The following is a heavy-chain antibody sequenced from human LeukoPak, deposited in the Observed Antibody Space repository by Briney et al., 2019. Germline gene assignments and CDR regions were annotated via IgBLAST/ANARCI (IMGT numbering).Heavy chain of an antibody. V-gene: IGHV1-69*05. D-gene: IGHD3-3*01. CDR1: GGTFISYA. Sequence: SVKVSCKASGGTFISYAISWVRQAPGQGLEWMGRIIPIFGTANYAQKFQGRVTITTDESTSTAYMELSSLRSEYTAVYYCALPYYDFWSGYSSMDVWGKGTTVTVSS. J-gene: IGHJ6*03. CDR3: ALPYYDFWSGYSSMDV. CDR2: IIPIFGTA.